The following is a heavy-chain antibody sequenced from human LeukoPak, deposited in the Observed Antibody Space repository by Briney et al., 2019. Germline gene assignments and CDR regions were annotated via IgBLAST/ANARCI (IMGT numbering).Heavy chain of an antibody. CDR2: ISGSGGST. CDR1: GFTFSSYA. J-gene: IGHJ5*02. D-gene: IGHD6-25*01. Sequence: GGSLRLSCAASGFTFSSYAMSWVRQAPGKGLEWVSAISGSGGSTYYADSVKGRFTISRDNSNNTLYLEMSGLRLDDTAVYYCARDDWTTSGRLDPWGQGTLVTVSS. V-gene: IGHV3-23*01. CDR3: ARDDWTTSGRLDP.